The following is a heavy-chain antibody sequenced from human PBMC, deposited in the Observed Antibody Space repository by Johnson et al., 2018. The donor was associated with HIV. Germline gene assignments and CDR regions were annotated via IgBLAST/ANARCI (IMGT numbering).Heavy chain of an antibody. CDR3: AKRRKMWDGTTGTFDI. CDR2: IGTAGDT. D-gene: IGHD1-26*01. V-gene: IGHV3-13*01. Sequence: VQLVESGGGLVQPGGSLRLSCAASGFIFSSYDMHWVRQATGKGLEWVSAIGTAGDTYYPGSVKGRFTISRENAKNMVYLQMNSLRPEDTAVYYCAKRRKMWDGTTGTFDIWGQGTMVTVSS. J-gene: IGHJ3*02. CDR1: GFIFSSYD.